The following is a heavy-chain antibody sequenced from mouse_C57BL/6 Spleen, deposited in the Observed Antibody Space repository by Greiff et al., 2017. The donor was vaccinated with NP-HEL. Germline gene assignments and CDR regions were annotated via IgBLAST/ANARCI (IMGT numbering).Heavy chain of an antibody. CDR3: ASREGIIYYDYLYYAMDY. CDR1: GFTFSDYG. V-gene: IGHV5-17*01. CDR2: ISSGSSTI. J-gene: IGHJ4*01. D-gene: IGHD2-4*01. Sequence: EVQLVESGGGLVKPGGSLKLSCAASGFTFSDYGMHWVRQAPEKGLEWVAYISSGSSTIYYADTVKGRFTISRDNAKNTLFLQLTSLRSEDTAMYYCASREGIIYYDYLYYAMDYWGQGTSVTVSS.